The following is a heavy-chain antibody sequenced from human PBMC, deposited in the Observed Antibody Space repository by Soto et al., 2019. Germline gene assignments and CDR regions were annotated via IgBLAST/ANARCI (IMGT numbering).Heavy chain of an antibody. CDR1: GGSISSSNW. V-gene: IGHV4-4*02. CDR3: ARDTAVAGDSYYFDY. D-gene: IGHD6-19*01. J-gene: IGHJ4*02. CDR2: IYHSGST. Sequence: SETLSLTCAVSGGSISSSNWWSCVRQPPGKGLEWIGEIYHSGSTNYNPSLKSRVTISVDKSKNQFSLKLSSVTAADTAVYYCARDTAVAGDSYYFDYWGQGTLVTVSS.